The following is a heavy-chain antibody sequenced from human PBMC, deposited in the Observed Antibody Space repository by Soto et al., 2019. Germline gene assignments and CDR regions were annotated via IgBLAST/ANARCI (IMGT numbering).Heavy chain of an antibody. J-gene: IGHJ4*02. CDR1: GGTFSSYA. V-gene: IGHV1-69*01. CDR2: IIPIFGTA. D-gene: IGHD2-15*01. Sequence: QVQLVQSGAEVKKPGSSVKVSCKASGGTFSSYAISWVRQAPGQGLEWMGGIIPIFGTANYAQKFQGRVTITADESTSTAYMELSRLRSEDTAVYYCAFIPGGYCSGGSCYQLDYWGQGTLVTVSS. CDR3: AFIPGGYCSGGSCYQLDY.